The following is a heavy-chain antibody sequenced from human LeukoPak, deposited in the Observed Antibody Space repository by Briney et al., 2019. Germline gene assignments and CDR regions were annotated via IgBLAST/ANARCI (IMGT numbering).Heavy chain of an antibody. CDR3: AREPLRAESRWFDP. CDR1: GGSGSSGSYY. J-gene: IGHJ5*02. D-gene: IGHD1-26*01. V-gene: IGHV4-61*01. Sequence: SETLSLTCTVSGGSGSSGSYYWSWIRQPPGKGLEWIGYIYYSGSTNYNPSLKSRATISVDTSKNQFSLKLSSVTAADTAVYYCAREPLRAESRWFDPWGQGSLVTVSS. CDR2: IYYSGST.